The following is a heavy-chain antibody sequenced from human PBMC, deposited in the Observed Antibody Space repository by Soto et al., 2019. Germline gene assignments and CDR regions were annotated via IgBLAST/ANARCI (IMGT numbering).Heavy chain of an antibody. CDR3: ARHRKGYYEGGWFDP. CDR2: INHSGST. J-gene: IGHJ5*02. Sequence: SETLSLTCAVYGGSFSGYYWSWIRQPPGKGLEWIGEINHSGSTNYNPSLKSRVTISVDTSKNQFSLKLSSVTAADTAVYYCARHRKGYYEGGWFDPWGQGTLVTVSS. CDR1: GGSFSGYY. V-gene: IGHV4-34*01. D-gene: IGHD3-3*01.